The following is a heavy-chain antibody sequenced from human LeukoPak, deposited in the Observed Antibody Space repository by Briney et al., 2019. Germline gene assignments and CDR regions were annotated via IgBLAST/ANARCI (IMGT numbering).Heavy chain of an antibody. Sequence: ASVKVSCKALGYTFTDHYFHWLRQAPGQGLEWMGWIHPGRGDTNYAQKFQGRVSLTRDTSISTAYMELSRLTSDDTAVYYCARDHNWGPDYWGQGALVSVSS. CDR2: IHPGRGDT. J-gene: IGHJ4*02. D-gene: IGHD7-27*01. CDR1: GYTFTDHY. V-gene: IGHV1-2*02. CDR3: ARDHNWGPDY.